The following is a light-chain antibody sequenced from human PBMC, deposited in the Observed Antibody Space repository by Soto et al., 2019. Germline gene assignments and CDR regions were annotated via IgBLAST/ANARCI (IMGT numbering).Light chain of an antibody. CDR2: DAS. Sequence: EIVLTQSPDTLSLSPGEGATLSCRASHDVSVSLVWYRQRPGQSPRLLIHDASNRATGISARFSGSGSGTDFILTIGSLEPEESALYYCQQRASWPYTSGQGTKVDIK. V-gene: IGKV3-11*01. J-gene: IGKJ2*01. CDR1: HDVSVS. CDR3: QQRASWPYT.